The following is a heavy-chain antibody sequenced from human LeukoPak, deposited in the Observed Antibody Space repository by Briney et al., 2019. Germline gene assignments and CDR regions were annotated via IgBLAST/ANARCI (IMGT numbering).Heavy chain of an antibody. J-gene: IGHJ6*02. CDR3: ARDREDSSSWYRWPYYYYYYGMDV. V-gene: IGHV1-18*01. CDR2: IGAYNGNT. D-gene: IGHD6-13*01. CDR1: GYTFTSYG. Sequence: GASVKVSCKASGYTFTSYGISWVRQAPGQGLGWMGWIGAYNGNTNYAQKLQGRVTMTTDTSTSTAYMELRSLRSDDTAVYYCARDREDSSSWYRWPYYYYYYGMDVWGQGTTVTVSS.